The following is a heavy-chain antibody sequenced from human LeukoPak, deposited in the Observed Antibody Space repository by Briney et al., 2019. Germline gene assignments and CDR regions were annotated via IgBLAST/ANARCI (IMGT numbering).Heavy chain of an antibody. Sequence: GGSLRLSCAASGFTLSTYGMHWVRQAPGKGLEYVSGISSDGGSTYYASSVKGRFVISRDNSKNMLYLQVGSLRAEDMAVYYCAREQIYYYYMDVWGKGTTVTVSS. V-gene: IGHV3-64*01. J-gene: IGHJ6*03. CDR3: AREQIYYYYMDV. D-gene: IGHD5-12*01. CDR2: ISSDGGST. CDR1: GFTLSTYG.